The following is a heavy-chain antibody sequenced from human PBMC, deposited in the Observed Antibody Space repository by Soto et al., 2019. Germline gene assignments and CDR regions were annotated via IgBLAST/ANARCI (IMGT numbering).Heavy chain of an antibody. CDR2: INHSGST. CDR3: ARAVAGTGRAAFDI. J-gene: IGHJ3*02. D-gene: IGHD6-19*01. CDR1: GGSFSGYY. V-gene: IGHV4-34*01. Sequence: SETLSLTCAVYGGSFSGYYWSWIRQPPGKGLEWIGEINHSGSTNYNPSLKSRVTISVDTSKNQFSLKLSSVTAADTAVYYCARAVAGTGRAAFDIWGQGTMVTVSS.